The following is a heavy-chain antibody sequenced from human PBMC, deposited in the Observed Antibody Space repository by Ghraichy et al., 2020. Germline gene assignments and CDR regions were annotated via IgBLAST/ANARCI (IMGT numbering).Heavy chain of an antibody. J-gene: IGHJ3*01. V-gene: IGHV3-23*01. CDR2: ISSGGVTT. D-gene: IGHD1-26*01. CDR1: GFTFGVHG. CDR3: AKFLHSGNYKRDFDAFDV. Sequence: GGSLRLSCIVSGFTFGVHGVNWVRQAPGKGLEWVSSISSGGVTTYSADSVKGRFTISRDNAQNTFFLQMNSLRAEDTALYYCAKFLHSGNYKRDFDAFDVSGQGLMMTVAS.